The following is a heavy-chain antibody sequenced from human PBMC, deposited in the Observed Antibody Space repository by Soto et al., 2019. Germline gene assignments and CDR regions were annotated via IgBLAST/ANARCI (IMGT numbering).Heavy chain of an antibody. CDR1: GYTFTSYY. V-gene: IGHV1-46*01. J-gene: IGHJ6*02. D-gene: IGHD5-18*01. CDR2: INPSGGST. CDR3: ARGSFGVDTAMVHYYYGMYV. Sequence: ASVKVSCKASGYTFTSYYMHWVRQAPGQGLEWMGIINPSGGSTSYAQKFQGRVTMTRDTSTSTVYMELSSLRSEDTAVYYCARGSFGVDTAMVHYYYGMYVWGQGTTVTVSS.